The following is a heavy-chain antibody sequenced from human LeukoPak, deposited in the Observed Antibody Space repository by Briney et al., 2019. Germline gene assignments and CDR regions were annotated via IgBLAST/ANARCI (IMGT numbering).Heavy chain of an antibody. D-gene: IGHD3-22*01. Sequence: GGSLRLSCAASGFTFSSYEMNWVRQASGKGLEWVGRIRSTANGYATAYAASVKGRFTISRDDSKNTAYLQMDSLKTEDTAVYYCARDRQYYKYYYDSSGYYYPLDYWGQGTLVTVSS. CDR1: GFTFSSYE. CDR2: IRSTANGYAT. V-gene: IGHV3-73*01. J-gene: IGHJ4*02. CDR3: ARDRQYYKYYYDSSGYYYPLDY.